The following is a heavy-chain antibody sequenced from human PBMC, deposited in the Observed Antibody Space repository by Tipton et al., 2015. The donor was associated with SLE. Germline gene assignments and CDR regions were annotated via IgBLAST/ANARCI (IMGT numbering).Heavy chain of an antibody. J-gene: IGHJ4*02. CDR2: IYDRGST. Sequence: TLSLTCTVSGGSVSSPIDYWSWIRQSPGKGLEWIGSIYDRGSTNYNPSLKSRVTISVDTSKNQVSLRLTSVTAADTAVYYCARTSGSYMDYWGQGTLVTVSS. D-gene: IGHD3-10*01. CDR3: ARTSGSYMDY. V-gene: IGHV4-61*01. CDR1: GGSVSSPIDY.